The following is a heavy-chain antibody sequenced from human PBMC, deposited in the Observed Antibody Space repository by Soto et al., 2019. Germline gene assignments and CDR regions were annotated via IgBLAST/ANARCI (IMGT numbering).Heavy chain of an antibody. CDR2: FDPEDAET. Sequence: ASVKVSCKVSGYTLTELSMHWVRQPPGKGLEWMGGFDPEDAETIYARRFQGMVTMTEDTSADTAYMELSSLRSEDTAVYYCAAGVVPYGMDVWGQGTTVTVSS. CDR1: GYTLTELS. D-gene: IGHD2-15*01. CDR3: AAGVVPYGMDV. V-gene: IGHV1-24*01. J-gene: IGHJ6*02.